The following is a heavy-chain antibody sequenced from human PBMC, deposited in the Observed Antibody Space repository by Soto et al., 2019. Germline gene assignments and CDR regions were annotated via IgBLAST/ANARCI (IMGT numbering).Heavy chain of an antibody. D-gene: IGHD2-8*01. CDR3: ARGGMGPLFEALDY. Sequence: SETLSLTCTVSGGPISSYHCYCIRQPPGKGLEWIGNIYNSGSTNYNPSLKSRVTISVDTSKNQFSLKLSSVTAADTAVYYCARGGMGPLFEALDYWGQGTLVTVSS. CDR1: GGPISSYH. V-gene: IGHV4-59*01. CDR2: IYNSGST. J-gene: IGHJ4*02.